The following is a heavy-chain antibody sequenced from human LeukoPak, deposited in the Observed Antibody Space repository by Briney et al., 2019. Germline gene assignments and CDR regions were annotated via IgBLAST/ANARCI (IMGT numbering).Heavy chain of an antibody. Sequence: PGGSLRLSCAASGFTFSDYYMSWIRQAPGKGLEWVSYISSSGSTIYYADSVKGRFTISRDNAKNSLYLQMNSLRAEDTAVYYCARGVYYYDSSGYYYAEYFQHWGQGTLVTVSS. V-gene: IGHV3-11*04. CDR1: GFTFSDYY. CDR3: ARGVYYYDSSGYYYAEYFQH. J-gene: IGHJ1*01. D-gene: IGHD3-22*01. CDR2: ISSSGSTI.